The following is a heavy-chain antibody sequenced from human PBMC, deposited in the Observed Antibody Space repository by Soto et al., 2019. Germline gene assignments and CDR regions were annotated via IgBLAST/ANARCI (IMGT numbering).Heavy chain of an antibody. J-gene: IGHJ6*02. CDR3: AREGALATVTTVYGLDV. CDR1: GFTVSSNY. Sequence: EVQLVETGGGLIQPGGSLRLSCAASGFTVSSNYMSWVRQAPGQGLEWVSVIYSGGSTYYADSVKGRFTISRDNSKNTRYLQMNSLSADDTAVYYCAREGALATVTTVYGLDVWGQGTPVTVAS. CDR2: IYSGGST. V-gene: IGHV3-53*02. D-gene: IGHD4-17*01.